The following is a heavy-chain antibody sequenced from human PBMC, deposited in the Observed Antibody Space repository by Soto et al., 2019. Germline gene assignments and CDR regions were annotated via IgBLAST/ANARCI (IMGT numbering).Heavy chain of an antibody. CDR3: ARGGLVITDFYYGLDV. Sequence: QVHLVQSGAEVKKPGSSVKVSCKISGGTFRTTAISWVRQAPGQGLEWMGEITPVFGTPDYAQKLQGRITITADESTSTVYMDLSSLRSEDTAVYYCARGGLVITDFYYGLDVWGQGTTVTVSS. J-gene: IGHJ6*02. D-gene: IGHD3-9*01. V-gene: IGHV1-69*01. CDR1: GGTFRTTA. CDR2: ITPVFGTP.